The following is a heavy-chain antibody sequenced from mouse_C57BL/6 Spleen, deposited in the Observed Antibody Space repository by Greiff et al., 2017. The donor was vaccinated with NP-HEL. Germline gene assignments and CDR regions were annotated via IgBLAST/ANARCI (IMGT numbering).Heavy chain of an antibody. CDR3: AIKDDDY. Sequence: VQLQQPGAELVKPGASVKLSCKASGYTFTSYWMQWVKQRPGQGLEWIGEIDPSDSYTNYNQKFKGKATLTVDTSSSTAYMQLSSLTSEDSAVYYCAIKDDDYWGQGTTLTVSS. V-gene: IGHV1-50*01. J-gene: IGHJ2*01. CDR1: GYTFTSYW. CDR2: IDPSDSYT. D-gene: IGHD1-3*01.